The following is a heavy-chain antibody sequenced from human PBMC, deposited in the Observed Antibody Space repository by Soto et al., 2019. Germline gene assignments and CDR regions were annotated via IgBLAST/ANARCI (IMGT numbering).Heavy chain of an antibody. CDR1: GGTFTNYI. CDR3: ASRLEYSDTVGMDV. V-gene: IGHV1-69*02. D-gene: IGHD4-17*01. CDR2: ITPILDRA. Sequence: QVQLVQSGAEVKKPGSSVKVSCKASGGTFTNYIISWVRQAPGQGLEWMGRITPILDRASYAQKFQGRVTITADRSTSTAYTEVSSLRSEDTAMFYCASRLEYSDTVGMDVWGQGTSVTVSS. J-gene: IGHJ6*02.